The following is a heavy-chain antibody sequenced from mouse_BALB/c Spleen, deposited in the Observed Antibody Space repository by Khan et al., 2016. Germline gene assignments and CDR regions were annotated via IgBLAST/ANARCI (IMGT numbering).Heavy chain of an antibody. CDR1: GFTFSSYW. D-gene: IGHD1-1*02. CDR2: IRLKSDNYAT. CDR3: TGGMGFAY. V-gene: IGHV6-6*02. Sequence: EVKLEESGGGLVQPGGSMKLSCVASGFTFSSYWMSWVRQSPEKGLEWVAEIRLKSDNYATHYAESVKGKFTISSDDSKSRLYLQMNSLRAKDTGIDYCTGGMGFAYWGQGTLVTVSA. J-gene: IGHJ3*01.